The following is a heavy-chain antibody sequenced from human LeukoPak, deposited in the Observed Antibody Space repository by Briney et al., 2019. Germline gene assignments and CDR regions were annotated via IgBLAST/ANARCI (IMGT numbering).Heavy chain of an antibody. J-gene: IGHJ6*02. Sequence: PRGSLRLSCAASGFTLSSYWMHWVRQAPGKGLVWVSRINSDGSSTTYADSVKGRFTISRDNAKNTLYLQMNSLRAEDTAVYHCARGSQRGAAANYYGMDVWGQGTTVTVSS. CDR1: GFTLSSYW. CDR2: INSDGSST. CDR3: ARGSQRGAAANYYGMDV. V-gene: IGHV3-74*01. D-gene: IGHD2-2*01.